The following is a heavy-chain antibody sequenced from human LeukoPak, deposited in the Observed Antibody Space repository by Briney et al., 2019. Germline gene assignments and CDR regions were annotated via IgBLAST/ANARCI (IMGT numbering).Heavy chain of an antibody. J-gene: IGHJ4*02. D-gene: IGHD1-1*01. Sequence: GGSLRLSCAASGFSFSSYAMSWVRQAPARGLEWVSSLRGDGSTFYADSVKGRFTLSRDESRNTVYFQLNSLRVEDTAVYYCAKASWVSNGDAVLWGQGTLVTVFS. CDR1: GFSFSSYA. CDR3: AKASWVSNGDAVL. V-gene: IGHV3-23*01. CDR2: LRGDGST.